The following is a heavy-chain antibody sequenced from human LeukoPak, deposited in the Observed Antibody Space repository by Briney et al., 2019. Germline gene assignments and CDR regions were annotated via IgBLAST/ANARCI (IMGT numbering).Heavy chain of an antibody. Sequence: GGSLGLSCAASGFTFSSYEMNWVRQAPGKGLEWVSYISSSGSTIYYADSVKGRFTISRDNAKNSLYLQMNSLRAEDTAVYYCARDQRYFDWLPFDYWGQGTLVTVSS. CDR3: ARDQRYFDWLPFDY. V-gene: IGHV3-48*03. CDR2: ISSSGSTI. J-gene: IGHJ4*02. D-gene: IGHD3-9*01. CDR1: GFTFSSYE.